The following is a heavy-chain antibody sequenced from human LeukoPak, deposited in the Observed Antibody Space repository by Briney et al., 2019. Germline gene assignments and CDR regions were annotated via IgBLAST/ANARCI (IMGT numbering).Heavy chain of an antibody. Sequence: SETLSLTCTVSGGSINSYYWSWIRQPPGKGLECIGYIHYTGSTDYNPSLKSRVTISVDTSKNQFSLKLSSVTAADTAMYYCSFYYYGSGSYSEIDVSDIWGQGTMVTVSS. CDR3: SFYYYGSGSYSEIDVSDI. D-gene: IGHD3-10*01. V-gene: IGHV4-59*08. CDR1: GGSINSYY. J-gene: IGHJ3*02. CDR2: IHYTGST.